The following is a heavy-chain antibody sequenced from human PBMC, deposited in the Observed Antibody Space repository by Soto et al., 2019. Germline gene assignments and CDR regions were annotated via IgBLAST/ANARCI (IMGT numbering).Heavy chain of an antibody. J-gene: IGHJ6*02. V-gene: IGHV5-10-1*01. D-gene: IGHD5-18*01. CDR3: AKETRDTAMVTRHYYYYYGLDV. Sequence: PGESLEISCKGSGYSFTSYWISWVRQMPGKGLEWMGRIDPSDSYTNYSPSFQGHVTSSADKSISTAYLQWSSLKASDTAMYYCAKETRDTAMVTRHYYYYYGLDVWGQGTTVTVSS. CDR2: IDPSDSYT. CDR1: GYSFTSYW.